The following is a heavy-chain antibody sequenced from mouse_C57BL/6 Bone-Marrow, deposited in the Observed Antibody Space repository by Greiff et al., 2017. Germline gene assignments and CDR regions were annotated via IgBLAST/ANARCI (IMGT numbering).Heavy chain of an antibody. D-gene: IGHD2-1*01. Sequence: EVKLMESGGGLVQPGGSLSLSCAASGFTFTDYYMSWVRQPPGKALEWLGFIRNKANGYTTEYSASVKGRFTISRDNSQSILYLQMNALRAEDSAIYYCARLYGNYVWYFDVWGTGTTVTVSS. CDR3: ARLYGNYVWYFDV. CDR2: IRNKANGYTT. J-gene: IGHJ1*03. CDR1: GFTFTDYY. V-gene: IGHV7-3*01.